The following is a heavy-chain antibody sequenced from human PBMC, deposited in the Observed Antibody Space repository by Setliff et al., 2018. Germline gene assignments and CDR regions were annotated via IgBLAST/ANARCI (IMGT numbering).Heavy chain of an antibody. D-gene: IGHD3-10*01. CDR1: GGSVSTGVNY. V-gene: IGHV4-31*03. CDR3: ARERGDAGYYGSWSYYYMDV. Sequence: PSETLSLTCRVSGGSVSTGVNYWTWIRQLPGKGLDWIGYISYRGATRYDPSLKSRISISLDTSKNQFSPSLSYVTAADTAVYYCARERGDAGYYGSWSYYYMDVWGKGTTVTVSS. J-gene: IGHJ6*03. CDR2: ISYRGAT.